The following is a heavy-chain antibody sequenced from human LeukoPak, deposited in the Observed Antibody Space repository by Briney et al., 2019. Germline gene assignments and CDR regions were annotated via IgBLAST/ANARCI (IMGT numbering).Heavy chain of an antibody. CDR2: IKSKTDGGTT. D-gene: IGHD3-10*01. CDR1: GFTFSNAW. Sequence: GGSLRLSCAASGFTFSNAWMSWVRQAPGKGLEWLGRIKSKTDGGTTDYAAPVKGRFTISRDDSKNTLYLQMNSLKTEDTAVYYCTTGITMVRGVIHLIDYWGQGTLVTVSS. J-gene: IGHJ4*02. V-gene: IGHV3-15*01. CDR3: TTGITMVRGVIHLIDY.